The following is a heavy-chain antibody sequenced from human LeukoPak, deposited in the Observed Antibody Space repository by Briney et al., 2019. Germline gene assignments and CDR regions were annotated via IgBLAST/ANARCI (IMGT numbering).Heavy chain of an antibody. Sequence: GGSLRLSCAASGFTFSSYWMTWVRPAPGKGLEWVANIKKDGSEKYYVDSVKGRFTISRDNAKNSLYLQMNSLRAEDTAVYYCAGTSMATAYYFDYWGQGTLVTVSS. CDR1: GFTFSSYW. CDR3: AGTSMATAYYFDY. CDR2: IKKDGSEK. V-gene: IGHV3-7*03. D-gene: IGHD5-24*01. J-gene: IGHJ4*02.